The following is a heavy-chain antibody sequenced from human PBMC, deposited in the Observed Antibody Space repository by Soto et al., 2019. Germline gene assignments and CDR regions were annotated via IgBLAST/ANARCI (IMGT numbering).Heavy chain of an antibody. CDR2: INHSGST. CDR3: ARRRTYYDILTPVGAFDI. CDR1: GGSFSGYY. J-gene: IGHJ3*02. D-gene: IGHD3-9*01. V-gene: IGHV4-34*01. Sequence: PSETLSLTCAVDGGSFSGYYWSWIRQPPGKGLEWIGEINHSGSTNYNPSLKSRVTISVDTSKNQFSLKLSSVTAADTAVYYCARRRTYYDILTPVGAFDIWGQGTMVTVSS.